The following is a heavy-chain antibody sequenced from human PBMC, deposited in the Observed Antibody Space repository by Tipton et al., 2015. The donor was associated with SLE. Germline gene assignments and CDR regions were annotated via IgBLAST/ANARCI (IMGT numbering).Heavy chain of an antibody. CDR3: ARVSYYGSGSYYPLDY. Sequence: TLSLTCTVSGGSIRSYYWSWIRQPPGKGLGWIGYIYYSGSTNYNPSLKSRVTISVDTSKNQFSLKLSSVTAADTAVYYCARVSYYGSGSYYPLDYWGQGTLVTVSS. CDR1: GGSIRSYY. D-gene: IGHD3-10*01. V-gene: IGHV4-59*01. J-gene: IGHJ4*02. CDR2: IYYSGST.